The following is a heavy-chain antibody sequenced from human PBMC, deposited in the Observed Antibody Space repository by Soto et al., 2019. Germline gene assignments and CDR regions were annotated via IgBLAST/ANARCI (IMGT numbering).Heavy chain of an antibody. Sequence: QVQLQESGPGLVKPSQTLSLTCTVSGGSISRGDSYWSWIRQPPGKGLEWIGYIYYSGSTYYNPSLKSRVTISVDTSKRQFALKLSSVTAADPAVYYCASTSFGYSYGYRYWGQGPLVTVSS. CDR1: GGSISRGDSY. V-gene: IGHV4-30-4*01. CDR2: IYYSGST. J-gene: IGHJ4*02. D-gene: IGHD5-18*01. CDR3: ASTSFGYSYGYRY.